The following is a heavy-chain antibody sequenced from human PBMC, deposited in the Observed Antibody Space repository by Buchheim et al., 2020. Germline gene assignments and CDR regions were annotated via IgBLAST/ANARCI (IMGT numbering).Heavy chain of an antibody. Sequence: QVQLVESGGGVVQPGRSLRLSCAASGFTFSSYGMHWVRQAPGKGLAWVAVISYDGSNKYYADSVKGRFTISRDNSKKTPYLQMNSLRAEDTAVYYCAKEGVGITIFGVVRWGYYYGMDVWGQGTT. V-gene: IGHV3-30*18. CDR2: ISYDGSNK. J-gene: IGHJ6*02. D-gene: IGHD3-3*01. CDR3: AKEGVGITIFGVVRWGYYYGMDV. CDR1: GFTFSSYG.